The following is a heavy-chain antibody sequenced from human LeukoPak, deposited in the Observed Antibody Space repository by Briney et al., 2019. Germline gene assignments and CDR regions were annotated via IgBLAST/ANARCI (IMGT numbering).Heavy chain of an antibody. D-gene: IGHD6-13*01. V-gene: IGHV1-69*01. Sequence: GSSVTVSCTASGGTFSSYAISWVRQAPGQGLEWMGGIVPIFGTANYAQKFQGRVTITADESTSTAYMELSSLRSEDTAVYYCARGGTSFLPIAAAGTAFDIWGQGTMVTVSS. CDR1: GGTFSSYA. CDR2: IVPIFGTA. J-gene: IGHJ3*02. CDR3: ARGGTSFLPIAAAGTAFDI.